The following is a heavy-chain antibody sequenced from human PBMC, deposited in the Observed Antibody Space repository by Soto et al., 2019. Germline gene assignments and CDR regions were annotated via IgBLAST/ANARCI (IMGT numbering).Heavy chain of an antibody. CDR3: ARHQRYTNSPYGGMDV. J-gene: IGHJ6*02. V-gene: IGHV1-18*01. CDR2: MSPNSGNT. D-gene: IGHD5-18*01. CDR1: GYTFTSYG. Sequence: GASVKVSCKASGYTFTSYGIKWVRQAPGQGLEWMGWMSPNSGNTDYAQKFQGRVTMTTDTSISSVYLQWSSLKASDTAMYYCARHQRYTNSPYGGMDVWGQGTTVTVSS.